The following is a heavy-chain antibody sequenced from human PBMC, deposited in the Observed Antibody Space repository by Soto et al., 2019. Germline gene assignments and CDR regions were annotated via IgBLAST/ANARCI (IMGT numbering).Heavy chain of an antibody. CDR3: ASGSRYYYDRSSDYNF. CDR2: IYYSGST. Sequence: PSETLSLTCTVSGGSISRYYWSWIRQPPGKGLEWIGYIYYSGSTNYNPSLKSRVTISVDTSKNQFSLKLSSVTAADTAVYYCASGSRYYYDRSSDYNFCGQEALVTISS. J-gene: IGHJ4*02. CDR1: GGSISRYY. V-gene: IGHV4-59*03. D-gene: IGHD3-22*01.